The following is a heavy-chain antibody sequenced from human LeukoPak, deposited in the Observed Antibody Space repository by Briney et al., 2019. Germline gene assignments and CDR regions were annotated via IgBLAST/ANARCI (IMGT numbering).Heavy chain of an antibody. CDR2: IYHSGGT. Sequence: SETLSLTCTLSGGSISSYYWSWIRQAPGKGLEWIGYIYHSGGTNYNPSLKNRVTISVDTSKKQFSLRLSSVTAADTAVYYCARVNGDHLDYWGQGTLVTVSS. J-gene: IGHJ4*02. V-gene: IGHV4-59*01. D-gene: IGHD4-17*01. CDR1: GGSISSYY. CDR3: ARVNGDHLDY.